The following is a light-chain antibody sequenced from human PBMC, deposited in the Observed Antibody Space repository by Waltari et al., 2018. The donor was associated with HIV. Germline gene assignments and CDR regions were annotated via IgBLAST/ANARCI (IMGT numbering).Light chain of an antibody. V-gene: IGKV1-39*01. Sequence: DIQMTQSPSSLSASVGDRVTITCRASQNIKTNLNWYQQKPGKAPKVLIYGASNLKRGVPSRFSGSGSGTDFTLTISSLQPEDFGTYYCQQSYNNPRAFGQGTKVEIK. CDR1: QNIKTN. CDR2: GAS. J-gene: IGKJ1*01. CDR3: QQSYNNPRA.